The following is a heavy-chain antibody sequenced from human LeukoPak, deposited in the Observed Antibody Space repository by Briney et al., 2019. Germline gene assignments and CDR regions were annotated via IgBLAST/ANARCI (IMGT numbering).Heavy chain of an antibody. V-gene: IGHV1-2*02. J-gene: IGHJ4*02. D-gene: IGHD4-17*01. CDR2: INPNSGGT. Sequence: ASVKVSCTSSGYTFTGYHMHWVRQAPGQGLEWMGWINPNSGGTNYAQKFQGRVTMTRDTSISTAYMELSRLRSDDTAVYYCASSKDYGIIGYWGQGTLVTVSS. CDR1: GYTFTGYH. CDR3: ASSKDYGIIGY.